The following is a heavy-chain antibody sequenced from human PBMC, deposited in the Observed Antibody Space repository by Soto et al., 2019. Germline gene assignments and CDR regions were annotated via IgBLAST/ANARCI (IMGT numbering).Heavy chain of an antibody. CDR1: GGSISSYY. J-gene: IGHJ3*02. CDR2: IYYSGST. V-gene: IGHV4-59*08. Sequence: SETLSLTCTVSGGSISSYYWSWIRQPPGKGLEWIGYIYYSGSTNYNPSLKSRVTISVDTSKNQFSLKLSSVTAADTAVYYCARHKVYYSDYHDAFDIWGQGTMVTVSS. CDR3: ARHKVYYSDYHDAFDI. D-gene: IGHD4-17*01.